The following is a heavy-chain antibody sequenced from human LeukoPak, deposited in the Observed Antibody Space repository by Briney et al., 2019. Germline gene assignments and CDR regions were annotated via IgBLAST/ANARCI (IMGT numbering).Heavy chain of an antibody. D-gene: IGHD2-2*02. V-gene: IGHV3-23*01. J-gene: IGHJ4*02. CDR3: AKDWGYCSSTSCYSSPLDY. Sequence: GGSLRLSCAASGFTFSSYAMGWVRQAPGKGLEWVSAISGNGGSTYYADSVKGRFTISRDNSKNTLYLQMNSLRAEDTAVYYCAKDWGYCSSTSCYSSPLDYWGQGTLVTVSS. CDR2: ISGNGGST. CDR1: GFTFSSYA.